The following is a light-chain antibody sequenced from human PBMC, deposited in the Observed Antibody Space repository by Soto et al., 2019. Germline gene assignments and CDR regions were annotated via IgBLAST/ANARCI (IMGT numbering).Light chain of an antibody. V-gene: IGLV1-44*01. CDR2: SND. Sequence: QSVLTQSPSASGTPGQRVSISCSGSTSNIGTNTVSWYQHVPGTAPKLLIYSNDQRPSAVPGRFSGSKSGTSASLAISGLLSEDEADYYCQSYDSRLSAVVFGGGTKLTVL. CDR1: TSNIGTNT. CDR3: QSYDSRLSAVV. J-gene: IGLJ2*01.